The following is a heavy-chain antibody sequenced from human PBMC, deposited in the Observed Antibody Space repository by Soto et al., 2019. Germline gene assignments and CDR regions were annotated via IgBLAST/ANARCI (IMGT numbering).Heavy chain of an antibody. V-gene: IGHV3-23*01. J-gene: IGHJ4*02. D-gene: IGHD3-22*01. CDR3: ATMNGYFEY. CDR1: GFRFSSHS. Sequence: GGSLRLSCADSGFRFSSHSMSWVRQTPGKGLEWVAAITATGDRTYYADPVTGRFTSSRDNSKKTHYLQMTSLKSEDRAMYYCATMNGYFEYWGQGTPVTVSS. CDR2: ITATGDRT.